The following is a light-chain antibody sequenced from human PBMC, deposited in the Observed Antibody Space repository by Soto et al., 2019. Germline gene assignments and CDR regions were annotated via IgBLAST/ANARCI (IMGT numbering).Light chain of an antibody. V-gene: IGLV2-14*01. Sequence: QSVLTQPASVSGSPGQSITISCTGTSGDVGGSKYVSWYQQCPGKAPKLLICEVSHRPSGVSTRFSGSKSGNTASLTISGLQAEDEADYYCSSFTSSTTRVFGSGTKLTVL. J-gene: IGLJ1*01. CDR1: SGDVGGSKY. CDR2: EVS. CDR3: SSFTSSTTRV.